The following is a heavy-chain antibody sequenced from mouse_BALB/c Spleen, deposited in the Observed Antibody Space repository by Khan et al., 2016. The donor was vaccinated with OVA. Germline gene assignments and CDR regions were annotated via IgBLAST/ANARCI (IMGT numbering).Heavy chain of an antibody. Sequence: VQLQQSGPGLVKPSQSLSLTCTVTGYSITSDYAWNWIRQFPGNKLEWMGFISYSGNTNYNPSLNSRISITRDTSKNQFFLQLNSVTTEDTATYYCARVYGGDFDYWGQGTTLTVSS. CDR3: ARVYGGDFDY. V-gene: IGHV3-2*02. CDR2: ISYSGNT. D-gene: IGHD1-1*01. J-gene: IGHJ2*01. CDR1: GYSITSDYA.